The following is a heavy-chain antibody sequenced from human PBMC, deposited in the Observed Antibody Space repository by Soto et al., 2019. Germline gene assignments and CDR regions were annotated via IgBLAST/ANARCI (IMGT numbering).Heavy chain of an antibody. J-gene: IGHJ6*02. V-gene: IGHV4-4*02. CDR1: RGFLSQNNW. Sequence: QLQESGPGLVRPSGTLSLTCVVSRGFLSQNNWWSWVRQSPGKNLEWIGEIYHTGRTSYNPSLQGRVTMSVDKPNNQFSLRLISVIAPDTSVYYCAKGNEALDVWGQGIAVIVSS. CDR2: IYHTGRT. D-gene: IGHD1-1*01. CDR3: AKGNEALDV.